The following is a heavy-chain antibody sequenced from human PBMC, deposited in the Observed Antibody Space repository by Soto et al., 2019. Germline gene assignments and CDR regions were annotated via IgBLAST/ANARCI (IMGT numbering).Heavy chain of an antibody. V-gene: IGHV4-39*01. CDR3: ARLQLDVVVVAATKTYYFDY. CDR2: IYYSGST. CDR1: GGSISSSSYY. Sequence: SETLSLTCTVSGGSISSSSYYWGWIRQPPGKGLEWIGSIYYSGSTYYNPSLKSRVTISVDTSKNQFSLKLSSVTAADTAVYYCARLQLDVVVVAATKTYYFDYWGQGTLVTVSS. J-gene: IGHJ4*02. D-gene: IGHD2-15*01.